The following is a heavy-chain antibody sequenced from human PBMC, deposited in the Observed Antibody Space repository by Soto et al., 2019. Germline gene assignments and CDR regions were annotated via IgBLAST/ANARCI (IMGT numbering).Heavy chain of an antibody. D-gene: IGHD5-12*01. V-gene: IGHV4-31*03. J-gene: IGHJ3*02. CDR1: GGSISSGGYY. CDR2: IYYSGST. Sequence: SETLSLTCTVSGGSISSGGYYWSWIRQHPGKGLEWIGYIYYSGSTYYNPSLKSRVTISVDTSKNQFSLKLSSVTAADSAVYYCARDSNMDHAYDPVAFGIWGQGTMVTVSS. CDR3: ARDSNMDHAYDPVAFGI.